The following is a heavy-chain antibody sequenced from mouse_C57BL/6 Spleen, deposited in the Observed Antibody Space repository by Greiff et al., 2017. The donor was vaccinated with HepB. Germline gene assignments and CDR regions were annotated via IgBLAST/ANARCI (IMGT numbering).Heavy chain of an antibody. V-gene: IGHV5-16*01. Sequence: DVMLVESEGGLVQPGSSMKLSCTASGFTFSDYYMAWVRQVPEKGLEWVAHINYDGSSTYYLDSLKSRFIISRDNAKNILYLQMSSLKSEDTATYYCAREGYSNDYAMDYWGQGTSVTVAS. CDR1: GFTFSDYY. D-gene: IGHD2-5*01. CDR3: AREGYSNDYAMDY. J-gene: IGHJ4*01. CDR2: INYDGSST.